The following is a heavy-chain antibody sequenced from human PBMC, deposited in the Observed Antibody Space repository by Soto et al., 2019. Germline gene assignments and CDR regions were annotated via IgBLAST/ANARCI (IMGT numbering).Heavy chain of an antibody. CDR3: ARALGNYDFWSGYYSRHYFDY. Sequence: ASVKVSCKASGYTFTSYDINWVRQATGQGLEWMGWMNPNSGNTGYAQKFQGRVTMTRNTSISTAYMELSSLRSEDTAVYYCARALGNYDFWSGYYSRHYFDYWGQGTLVTVPQ. J-gene: IGHJ4*02. V-gene: IGHV1-8*01. D-gene: IGHD3-3*01. CDR2: MNPNSGNT. CDR1: GYTFTSYD.